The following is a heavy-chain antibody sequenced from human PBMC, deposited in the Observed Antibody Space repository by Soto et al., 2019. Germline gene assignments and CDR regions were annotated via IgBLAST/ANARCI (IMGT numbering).Heavy chain of an antibody. CDR2: IYYSGST. CDR1: GASISTGTYF. V-gene: IGHV4-39*01. D-gene: IGHD6-6*01. Sequence: SETLSLTCTVSGASISTGTYFWGWIRQPPGKGLEWIANIYYSGSTYYNPSLKSRVTISVDTSKNQFSLKLNSVTAADTAVYYCARPGPARPSQNAPFEYWGQGTLVTVSS. J-gene: IGHJ4*02. CDR3: ARPGPARPSQNAPFEY.